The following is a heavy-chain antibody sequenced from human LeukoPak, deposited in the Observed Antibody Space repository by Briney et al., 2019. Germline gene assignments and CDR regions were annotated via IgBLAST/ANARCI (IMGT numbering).Heavy chain of an antibody. D-gene: IGHD5-18*01. V-gene: IGHV3-48*03. CDR3: ARDRGSDVDTAMAH. Sequence: GGSLRLSCAASGFTFSSYEMNWVRQAPGKGLEWVSYISSSGSTIYYADSVKGRFTISRDNAKNSLYLQMNSLRAEDTALYYCARDRGSDVDTAMAHWGQGTLVTVSS. J-gene: IGHJ4*02. CDR1: GFTFSSYE. CDR2: ISSSGSTI.